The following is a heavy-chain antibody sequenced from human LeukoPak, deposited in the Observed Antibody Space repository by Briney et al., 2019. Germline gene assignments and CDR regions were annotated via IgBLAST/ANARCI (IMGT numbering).Heavy chain of an antibody. CDR1: GYTFTDNY. J-gene: IGHJ1*01. Sequence: ASVKVSCKASGYTFTDNYLHWMPQAPAHGPEWMGWINPNSGDTSFAQRFQGRVTMTRDKSIGTGYMEVSRLTSDDTAVYYCAKGGPVNRGPGVLIVPVFGHWGQGTLVTVSS. V-gene: IGHV1-2*02. D-gene: IGHD3-3*01. CDR3: AKGGPVNRGPGVLIVPVFGH. CDR2: INPNSGDT.